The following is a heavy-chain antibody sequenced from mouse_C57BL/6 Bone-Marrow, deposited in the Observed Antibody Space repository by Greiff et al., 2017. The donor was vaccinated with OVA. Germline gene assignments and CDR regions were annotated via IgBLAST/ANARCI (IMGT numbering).Heavy chain of an antibody. Sequence: EVQLVESGGGLVKPGGSLKLSCAASGFTFSSYAMSWVRQTPEKRLEWVATISDGGGYTYYPDNVKGRFTISRDNAKNNLYLQMSHLKSEDTAMYYCARRGVVAHGYFDVWGTGTTVTVSS. CDR2: ISDGGGYT. CDR3: ARRGVVAHGYFDV. V-gene: IGHV5-4*03. J-gene: IGHJ1*03. CDR1: GFTFSSYA. D-gene: IGHD1-1*01.